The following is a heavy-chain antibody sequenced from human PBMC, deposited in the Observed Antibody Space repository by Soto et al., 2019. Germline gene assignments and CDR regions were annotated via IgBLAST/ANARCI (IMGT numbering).Heavy chain of an antibody. CDR1: GGTFSSYA. V-gene: IGHV1-69*13. J-gene: IGHJ6*02. CDR3: ARRSYSSSWAHYYYYGMDV. D-gene: IGHD6-13*01. Sequence: VASVKVSCKASGGTFSSYAISWVRQAPGQGLEWMGGIIPIFGTANYAQKFQGRVTITADESTSTAYMELSSLRSEDTAVYYCARRSYSSSWAHYYYYGMDVRGQGTTVTVSS. CDR2: IIPIFGTA.